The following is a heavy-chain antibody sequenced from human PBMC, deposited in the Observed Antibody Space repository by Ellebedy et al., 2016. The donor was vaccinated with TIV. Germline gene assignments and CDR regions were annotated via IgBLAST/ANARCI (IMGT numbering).Heavy chain of an antibody. CDR2: ISSSGSPI. D-gene: IGHD6-25*01. Sequence: GGSLRLSCAASGFIFSDYHMIWIRQAPGKGLECVSYISSSGSPIYYADSVKGRFTISRDNAKNSLDLQMNSLRADDTAVYYCARDTRFIDQRHNWFDPWGQGAQVTVSS. CDR1: GFIFSDYH. CDR3: ARDTRFIDQRHNWFDP. V-gene: IGHV3-11*01. J-gene: IGHJ5*02.